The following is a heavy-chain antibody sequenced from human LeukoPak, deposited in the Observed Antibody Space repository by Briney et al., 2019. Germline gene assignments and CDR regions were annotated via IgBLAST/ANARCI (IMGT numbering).Heavy chain of an antibody. CDR3: ARDPRLRAFDI. CDR2: IYYSGST. Sequence: SETLSLTCTVSGGSISSYYWSWIRQPPGKGLEWIGYIYYSGSTNYNPSLKSRVTISVDTSKNQFSLKLSSATAADTAVYYCARDPRLRAFDIWGQGTIVTVSS. CDR1: GGSISSYY. D-gene: IGHD5-12*01. J-gene: IGHJ3*02. V-gene: IGHV4-59*01.